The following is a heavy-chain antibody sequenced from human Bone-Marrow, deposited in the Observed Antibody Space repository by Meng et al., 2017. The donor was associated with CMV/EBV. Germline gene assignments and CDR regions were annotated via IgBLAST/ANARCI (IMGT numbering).Heavy chain of an antibody. V-gene: IGHV4-61*01. J-gene: IGHJ6*02. D-gene: IGHD3-22*01. CDR1: GGSVSSGSYY. CDR3: ARKVGWDYYDSSGYYRSYYYYYGMDV. CDR2: IYYSGST. Sequence: GSLRLSCTVSGGSVSSGSYYWSWIRQPPGKGLEWIGYIYYSGSTNYNPSLKSRVTISVDTSKNQFSLKLSSVTAADTAVYYCARKVGWDYYDSSGYYRSYYYYYGMDVWGQGTTVTVSS.